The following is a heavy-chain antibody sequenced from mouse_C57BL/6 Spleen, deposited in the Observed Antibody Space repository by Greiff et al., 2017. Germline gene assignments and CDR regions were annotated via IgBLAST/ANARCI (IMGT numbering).Heavy chain of an antibody. V-gene: IGHV2-9-1*01. CDR1: GFSLTNYA. CDR3: ARIYGNSYYYTMDY. CDR2: IWTGGGT. D-gene: IGHD2-1*01. J-gene: IGHJ4*01. Sequence: QVHVKQSGPGLVAPSQSLSITCTVSGFSLTNYAISWVRQPPGKGLEWLGVIWTGGGTNYNSALKSRLSINKDNSKSQVFLKMNSLQTDDTARYYCARIYGNSYYYTMDYWGQGTSVTVSS.